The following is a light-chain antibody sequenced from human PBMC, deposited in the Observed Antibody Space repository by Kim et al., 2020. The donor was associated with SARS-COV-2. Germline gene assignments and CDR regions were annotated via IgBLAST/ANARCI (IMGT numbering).Light chain of an antibody. Sequence: QSITITFTGTSNDIGAYDYVSWYQQHPGKAPKLMIYDVLNQPSGVSSRCSGSKSGNTASLTISGLQTEDEADYYCSSYTGIISPYVFGSGTKVTVL. V-gene: IGLV2-14*03. CDR2: DVL. CDR3: SSYTGIISPYV. J-gene: IGLJ1*01. CDR1: SNDIGAYDY.